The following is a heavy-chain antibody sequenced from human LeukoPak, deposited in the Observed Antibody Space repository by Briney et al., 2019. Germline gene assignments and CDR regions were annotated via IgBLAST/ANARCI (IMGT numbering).Heavy chain of an antibody. J-gene: IGHJ4*02. CDR1: GYTFTGYY. D-gene: IGHD6-13*01. CDR3: ARGDSSSWSRLDY. CDR2: INPNSGGT. V-gene: IGHV1-2*02. Sequence: ASVKVSCKASGYTFTGYYMHWVRQAPGQGLEWMGWINPNSGGTNYAQKFQGRVTMTRDTSISTAYMELSSLRSEDTAVYYCARGDSSSWSRLDYWGQGTLVTVSS.